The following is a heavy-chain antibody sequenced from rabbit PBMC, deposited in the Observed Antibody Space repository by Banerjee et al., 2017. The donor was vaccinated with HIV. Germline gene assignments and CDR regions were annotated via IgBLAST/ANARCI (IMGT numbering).Heavy chain of an antibody. CDR1: GLDFSNSYW. J-gene: IGHJ3*01. CDR2: VYTGSSGST. Sequence: QEQLEESGGGLVQPEGSLTLTCKASGLDFSNSYWICWVRQAPGKGLEWIACVYTGSSGSTYYASWAKGRFTISKTSSTTVTLQMTSLTAADTATYFCARDRDTGTVYYFDLWGQGTLVTVS. CDR3: ARDRDTGTVYYFDL. V-gene: IGHV1S45*01. D-gene: IGHD7-1*01.